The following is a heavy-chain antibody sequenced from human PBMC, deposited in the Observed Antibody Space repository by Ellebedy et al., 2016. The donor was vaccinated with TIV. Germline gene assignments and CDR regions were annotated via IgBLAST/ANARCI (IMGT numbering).Heavy chain of an antibody. CDR3: ATHLPSHEWDPLRHH. D-gene: IGHD1-26*01. V-gene: IGHV1-24*01. CDR2: FDPEDGVT. J-gene: IGHJ5*02. Sequence: ASVKVSCXVSGDTLTEFSMHWVRQAPGRGLEWTGGFDPEDGVTIFAQKFQGRVTMTEDTSTDTAYMELSSLRSEDTAVYYCATHLPSHEWDPLRHHWGQGTLVTVSS. CDR1: GDTLTEFS.